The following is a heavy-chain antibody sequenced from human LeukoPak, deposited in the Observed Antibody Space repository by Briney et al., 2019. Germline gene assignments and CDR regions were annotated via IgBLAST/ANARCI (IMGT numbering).Heavy chain of an antibody. D-gene: IGHD3-22*01. Sequence: GGSLRLSCAASGFTFSSYWMHWVRQAPGKGLVWVSRINSDGSSTSYADSVKGRFTISRDNAKNTLYLQMNSLRAEDTAVYYCARERVDYYDSSGYPANDAFDIWGQGTMVTVSS. CDR2: INSDGSST. CDR1: GFTFSSYW. J-gene: IGHJ3*02. V-gene: IGHV3-74*01. CDR3: ARERVDYYDSSGYPANDAFDI.